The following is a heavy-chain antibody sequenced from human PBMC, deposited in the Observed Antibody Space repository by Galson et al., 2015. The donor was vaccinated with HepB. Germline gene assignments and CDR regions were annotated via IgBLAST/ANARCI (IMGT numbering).Heavy chain of an antibody. J-gene: IGHJ3*02. CDR1: GGTFSSYA. Sequence: SVKVSCKASGGTFSSYAISWVRQAPGQGLEWMGGIIPILGIANYAQKFQGRVTITADESTSTAYMELSSLRSEDTAVYYCATDTGDYGAFDIWGQGTMVTVSS. CDR2: IIPILGIA. D-gene: IGHD4-17*01. CDR3: ATDTGDYGAFDI. V-gene: IGHV1-69*10.